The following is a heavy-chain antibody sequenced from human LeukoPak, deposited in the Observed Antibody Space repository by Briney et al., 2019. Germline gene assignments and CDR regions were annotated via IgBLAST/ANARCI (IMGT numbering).Heavy chain of an antibody. CDR1: GGSISSYY. D-gene: IGHD3-10*01. CDR3: ARAMVESYFDY. V-gene: IGHV4-59*01. J-gene: IGHJ4*02. CDR2: IYYSGST. Sequence: PSGTLSLTCTVSGGSISSYYWSWIRQPPGKGLEWIGYIYYSGSTNYNPSLKSRVTISVDTSKNQFSLKLSSVTAADTAVYYCARAMVESYFDYWGQGTLVTVSS.